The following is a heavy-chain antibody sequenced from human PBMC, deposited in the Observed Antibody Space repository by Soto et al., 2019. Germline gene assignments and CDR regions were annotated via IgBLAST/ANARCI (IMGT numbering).Heavy chain of an antibody. CDR1: GYTFTSYD. J-gene: IGHJ4*02. CDR2: RKRNSGNT. CDR3: ARSGYCANGVCYFGDFDY. V-gene: IGHV1-8*01. Sequence: QVQLVQSGAEVKKPGASVKISCKASGYTFTSYDINWVRQAAGQGLEWLGWRKRNSGNTGYAQKFQGRLTMTRDTSTNTAYMELSGLRSEDTAVYYCARSGYCANGVCYFGDFDYWGQGALGTVSS. D-gene: IGHD2-8*01.